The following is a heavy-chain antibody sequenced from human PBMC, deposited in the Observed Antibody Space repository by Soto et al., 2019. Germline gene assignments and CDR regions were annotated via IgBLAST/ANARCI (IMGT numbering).Heavy chain of an antibody. V-gene: IGHV4-30-2*06. Sequence: WTWIRQSPGKGLEWTGYTYQSGSAYYNPSLKSRVTISVDRSKNQFSLNLTSVTAADTAVYYCARDYYGMDVWGQGTTVTVSS. J-gene: IGHJ6*02. CDR3: ARDYYGMDV. CDR2: TYQSGSA.